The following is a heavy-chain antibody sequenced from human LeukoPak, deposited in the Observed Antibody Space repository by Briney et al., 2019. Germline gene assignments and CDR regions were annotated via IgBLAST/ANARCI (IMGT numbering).Heavy chain of an antibody. D-gene: IGHD3-22*01. CDR1: GFTFSSYD. CDR2: ISNGGSTYYVSSNGGST. V-gene: IGHV3-64D*06. J-gene: IGHJ4*02. Sequence: GGSLRLSCSASGFTFSSYDMHWVRQAPGKGLEYVSSISNGGSTYYVSSNGGSTYYADSVKGRFTISRDNPKNTLYLQMSSLRAEDTAVYYCVAYYYDSSGYYDFDYWGQGTLVTVSS. CDR3: VAYYYDSSGYYDFDY.